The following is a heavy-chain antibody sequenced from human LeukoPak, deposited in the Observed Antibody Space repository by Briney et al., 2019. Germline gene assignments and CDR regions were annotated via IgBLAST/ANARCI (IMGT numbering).Heavy chain of an antibody. J-gene: IGHJ5*02. CDR3: ARHGNWFDP. CDR1: GGSISSSSYY. CDR2: IYYSGST. Sequence: SQTLSLTCTVSGGSISSSSYYWGWIRQPPGKGLEWIGSIYYSGSTYYNPSLKSRGTISVDTSKNQFSLKLSSVTAADTAVYYCARHGNWFDPWGQGTLVTVSS. V-gene: IGHV4-39*01.